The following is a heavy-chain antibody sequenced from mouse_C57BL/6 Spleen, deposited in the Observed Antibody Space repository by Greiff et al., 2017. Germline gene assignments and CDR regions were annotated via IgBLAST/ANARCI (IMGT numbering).Heavy chain of an antibody. CDR1: GYTFTSYW. CDR2: IDPSDSYT. CDR3: ASYDYGYFDY. Sequence: VQLQQPGAELVKPGASVKLSCKASGYTFTSYWMQWVKQRPGQGLEWIGEIDPSDSYTNYNQKFKGKATLTVDTSSSTAYMQLSSLTSEDSAVYYCASYDYGYFDYWGQGTTLTVSS. V-gene: IGHV1-50*01. D-gene: IGHD2-4*01. J-gene: IGHJ2*01.